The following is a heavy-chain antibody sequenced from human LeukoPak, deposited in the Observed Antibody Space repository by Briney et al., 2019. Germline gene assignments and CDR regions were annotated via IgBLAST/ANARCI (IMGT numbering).Heavy chain of an antibody. CDR2: IYPADSDT. J-gene: IGHJ4*02. Sequence: GESLTISCKGSGYSFSSYCIGWGRQMPGKSLEWMGIIYPADSDTRYNPSFKGQVTISADRSISTAYLQWSSLKASDTAMYFCVTQVDFPSRRAYNIDNKGFHSWGQGTLITVSS. CDR3: VTQVDFPSRRAYNIDNKGFHS. D-gene: IGHD2-21*01. V-gene: IGHV5-51*01. CDR1: GYSFSSYC.